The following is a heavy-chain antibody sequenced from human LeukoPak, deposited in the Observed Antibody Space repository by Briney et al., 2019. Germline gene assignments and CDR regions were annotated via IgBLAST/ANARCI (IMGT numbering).Heavy chain of an antibody. D-gene: IGHD2-21*02. J-gene: IGHJ6*02. V-gene: IGHV3-74*01. CDR3: AREVVVVTDGNYYYYGMDV. CDR2: VNGDGSST. Sequence: GGSLRLSCAASGFAFSSYWMHWVRQAPGKGLVCISRVNGDGSSTSYVDSVKGRFTISRDNAKNTLYLQMNSLRAEDTAVYYCAREVVVVTDGNYYYYGMDVWGQGTLVTVSS. CDR1: GFAFSSYW.